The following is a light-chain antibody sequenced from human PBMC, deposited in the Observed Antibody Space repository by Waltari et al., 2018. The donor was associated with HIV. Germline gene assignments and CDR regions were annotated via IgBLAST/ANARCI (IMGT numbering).Light chain of an antibody. CDR1: QGISRY. CDR2: TAS. J-gene: IGKJ4*01. CDR3: QQFNSYPLT. Sequence: DIQLTQSPSFLSVSVGDRVTITCRASQGISRYLAWYQQRAGKAPKVLIYTASTLQSGVPSRFSGRGSGTEFTLTISSLQPEDVATYYCQQFNSYPLTFGGGTKVEIK. V-gene: IGKV1-9*01.